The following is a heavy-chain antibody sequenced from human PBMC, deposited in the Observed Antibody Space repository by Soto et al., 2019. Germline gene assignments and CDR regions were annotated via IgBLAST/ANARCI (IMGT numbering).Heavy chain of an antibody. V-gene: IGHV4-34*01. CDR2: INHSGST. D-gene: IGHD2-15*01. J-gene: IGHJ4*02. Sequence: XGTLSLTCAVCGGCVSGYYGSGIRQPPGKGLEWIGEINHSGSTNYNPSLKSRVTISVDTSKNQFSLKLSSVTAADTAVYYCASSCSGGSCYLAYWGQGTLVTVSS. CDR1: GGCVSGYY. CDR3: ASSCSGGSCYLAY.